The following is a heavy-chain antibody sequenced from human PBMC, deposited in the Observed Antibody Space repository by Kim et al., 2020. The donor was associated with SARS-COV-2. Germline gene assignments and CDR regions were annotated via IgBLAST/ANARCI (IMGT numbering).Heavy chain of an antibody. CDR3: TNGGVDTNYHYFDY. V-gene: IGHV3-23*01. Sequence: GGSLRLSCAASGFAFSNYAMSWVRQAPGKGLDWVSAMSGMSGCGGSTYYADSVKGRFTVSRDNSKNTLYLQMNSLRAEDTAIYYCTNGGVDTNYHYFDYWGQGTLFTVSS. CDR1: GFAFSNYA. D-gene: IGHD3-3*01. CDR2: MSGMSGCGGST. J-gene: IGHJ4*02.